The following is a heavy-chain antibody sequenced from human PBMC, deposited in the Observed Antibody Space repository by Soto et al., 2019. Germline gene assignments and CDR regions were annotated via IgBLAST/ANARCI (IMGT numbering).Heavy chain of an antibody. Sequence: QVQLVESGGGLVKPGGSLRLSCAASGFTFSDYYMSWIRQAPGKGLEWISYISGGGGSIIEYADSVKCRFTISRDNAKRSLYLQMNSLRAEDTAVYYCARVRGYYDSSGFDYWGQGTLVTVSS. V-gene: IGHV3-11*01. CDR3: ARVRGYYDSSGFDY. CDR1: GFTFSDYY. CDR2: ISGGGGSII. J-gene: IGHJ4*02. D-gene: IGHD3-22*01.